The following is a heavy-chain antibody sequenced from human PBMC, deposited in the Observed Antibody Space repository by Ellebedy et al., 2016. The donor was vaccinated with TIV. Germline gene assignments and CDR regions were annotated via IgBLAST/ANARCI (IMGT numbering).Heavy chain of an antibody. CDR1: GFTFSNAW. Sequence: GESLKISCAASGFTFSNAWMSWVSQAPGKGLEWVGRLKRKTDAGTTDYAAPVKGGFIISRDDSENTLHLQMNSLQTEDTAVYYCTTYGYYGSGSLEYWGHGTLVTVSS. V-gene: IGHV3-15*01. CDR3: TTYGYYGSGSLEY. D-gene: IGHD3-10*01. CDR2: LKRKTDAGTT. J-gene: IGHJ4*01.